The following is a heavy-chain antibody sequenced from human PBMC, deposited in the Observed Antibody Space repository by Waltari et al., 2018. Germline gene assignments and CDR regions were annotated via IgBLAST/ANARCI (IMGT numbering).Heavy chain of an antibody. Sequence: QVQLVQSGAEVKKPGSSVKVSCKASGGTFSSYAISWVRQAPGQGLEWMGWINPNSGGTNYAQKFQGRVTMTRDTSISTAYMELSRLRSDDTAVYYCARGARFGELLRWGEGTLVTVSS. CDR1: GGTFSSYA. CDR3: ARGARFGELLR. V-gene: IGHV1-2*02. J-gene: IGHJ4*02. D-gene: IGHD3-10*01. CDR2: INPNSGGT.